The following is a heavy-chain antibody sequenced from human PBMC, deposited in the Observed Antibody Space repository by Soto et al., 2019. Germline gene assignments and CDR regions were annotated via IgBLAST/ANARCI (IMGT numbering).Heavy chain of an antibody. D-gene: IGHD2-2*01. Sequence: PSETLSLTCAVYGGSFSGYYWSWIRQPPGKGLEWIGSIYYSGSTYYNPSLKSRVTISVDTSKNQFSLKLSSVTAADTAVYYCARPHYCSSTSCYARAAFDYWGQGTLVTVSS. V-gene: IGHV4-34*01. CDR3: ARPHYCSSTSCYARAAFDY. CDR2: IYYSGST. CDR1: GGSFSGYY. J-gene: IGHJ4*02.